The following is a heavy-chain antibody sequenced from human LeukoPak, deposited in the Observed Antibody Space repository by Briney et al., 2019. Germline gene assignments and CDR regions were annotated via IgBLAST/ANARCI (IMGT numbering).Heavy chain of an antibody. CDR1: GFTFSSYS. CDR2: ISSSSSYI. CDR3: ARSRITMVRGVISD. J-gene: IGHJ4*02. V-gene: IGHV3-21*01. D-gene: IGHD3-10*01. Sequence: GGSLRLSCAASGFTFSSYSMNWVRQAPGKGLEWVSSISSSSSYIYYADSVKGRFTISRDNSKNTLYLQMNSLRAEDTAVYYCARSRITMVRGVISDWGQGTLVTVSS.